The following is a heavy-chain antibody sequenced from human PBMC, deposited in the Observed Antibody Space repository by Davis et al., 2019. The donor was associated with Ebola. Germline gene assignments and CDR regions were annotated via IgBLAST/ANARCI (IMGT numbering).Heavy chain of an antibody. Sequence: PGGSLRLSCAASGFTFNSYAMSWVRQAPGKGLEWVSAISGSGGSTYYADSVKGRFTISRDNSKNTLYLQMNSLRAEDTAVYYCAKEAIVVVTADWYFDLWGRGTLVTVSS. J-gene: IGHJ2*01. CDR1: GFTFNSYA. V-gene: IGHV3-23*01. CDR3: AKEAIVVVTADWYFDL. D-gene: IGHD2-21*02. CDR2: ISGSGGST.